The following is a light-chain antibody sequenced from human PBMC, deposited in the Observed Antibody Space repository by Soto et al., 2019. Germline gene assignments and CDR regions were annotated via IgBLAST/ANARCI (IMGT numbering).Light chain of an antibody. J-gene: IGKJ1*01. CDR3: QQYGSSPRT. V-gene: IGKV3-20*01. CDR2: GAS. Sequence: EVGLTQSPGTLSLSPGERATLSCRASQSVSSSYLAWYQQKPGQAPRLLIYGASSRATGIPDRFSGSGSGTDFTLTISRLEPEDFAVYYCQQYGSSPRTFGQGTKVDSK. CDR1: QSVSSSY.